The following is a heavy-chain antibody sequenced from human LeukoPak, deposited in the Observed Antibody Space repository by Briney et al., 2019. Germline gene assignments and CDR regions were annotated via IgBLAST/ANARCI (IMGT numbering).Heavy chain of an antibody. J-gene: IGHJ4*02. CDR1: GYSISSGYY. V-gene: IGHV4-38-2*01. CDR3: ARPTDYYDSSGYRH. D-gene: IGHD3-22*01. CDR2: IYHSGST. Sequence: SETLSLTCAVSGYSISSGYYWGWIRQPPGKGLEWIGSIYHSGSTYYNPSLKSRVTISVDTSKNQFSLKLSSVTAADTAVYYCARPTDYYDSSGYRHWGQGTLVTVSS.